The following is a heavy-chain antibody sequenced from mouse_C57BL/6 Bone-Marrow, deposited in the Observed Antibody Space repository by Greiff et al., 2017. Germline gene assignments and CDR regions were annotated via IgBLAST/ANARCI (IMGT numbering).Heavy chain of an antibody. CDR3: ASSGGDGYSCYAMDY. J-gene: IGHJ4*01. CDR1: GYTFTDSY. D-gene: IGHD2-3*01. Sequence: EVQLQQSVPELVKPGASVKISCKASGYTFTDSYMHWVKQSHGQSLEWIGDINPTNGGTSYNQKFKGKATLTVDTSSSTAYMELRSLTSEDSAVYDCASSGGDGYSCYAMDYWGQGTSVTVSS. CDR2: INPTNGGT. V-gene: IGHV1-26*01.